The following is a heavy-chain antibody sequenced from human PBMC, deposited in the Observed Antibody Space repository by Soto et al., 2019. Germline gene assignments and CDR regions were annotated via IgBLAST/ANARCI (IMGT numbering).Heavy chain of an antibody. V-gene: IGHV3-15*01. CDR3: TTESGDSSDPTFDY. CDR2: IKSKTDGGTT. J-gene: IGHJ4*02. Sequence: EVQLVESGGGLVKPGGSLRLSCAASGFTFSNAWMSWVRQAPGKGLEWVGRIKSKTDGGTTDYAAPVKGRFTISRDDSKNTLYLQMNSLKTEDTAVYYCTTESGDSSDPTFDYWGQGTLVTVSS. D-gene: IGHD3-22*01. CDR1: GFTFSNAW.